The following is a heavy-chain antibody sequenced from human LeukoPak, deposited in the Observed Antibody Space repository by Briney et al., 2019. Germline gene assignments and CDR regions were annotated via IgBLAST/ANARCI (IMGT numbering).Heavy chain of an antibody. Sequence: KPSETLSLTCTVSGGSLTDGDYYWGWVRQPPGTGLQWIATTYEGASLKSRVTISLDTSKNQFFLRLTSVTAADTAVYYCARDLGYYYDSSDYEDGFDIWGQGTMVTVSS. J-gene: IGHJ3*02. CDR1: GGSLTDGDYY. D-gene: IGHD3-22*01. CDR2: T. CDR3: ARDLGYYYDSSDYEDGFDI. V-gene: IGHV4-61*08.